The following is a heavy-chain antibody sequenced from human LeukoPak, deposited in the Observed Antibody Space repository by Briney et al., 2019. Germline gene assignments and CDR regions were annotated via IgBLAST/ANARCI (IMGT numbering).Heavy chain of an antibody. CDR1: GFTFSSYA. CDR2: ISYDGSNK. Sequence: GGSLRLSCAASGFTFSSYAMHWVRQAPGKGLEWVAAISYDGSNKYYADSVKGRFTISRDNSKNTLYLQMNSLRAEDTAVYYCARDSSLWFGELFRWGQGTLVTVSS. J-gene: IGHJ4*02. CDR3: ARDSSLWFGELFR. D-gene: IGHD3-10*01. V-gene: IGHV3-30-3*01.